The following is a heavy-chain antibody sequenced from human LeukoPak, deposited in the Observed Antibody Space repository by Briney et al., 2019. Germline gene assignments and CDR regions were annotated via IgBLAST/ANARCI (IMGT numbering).Heavy chain of an antibody. D-gene: IGHD5-18*01. Sequence: GGSLRLSCAASGFTFSSYSMNWVRQAPGKGLEWVSSISSSSSYIYYADSVKGRFTISRDNAKNSLYLQMNSQRAEDTAVYYCASSTGDTAMALDYWGQGTLVTVSS. V-gene: IGHV3-21*01. CDR2: ISSSSSYI. J-gene: IGHJ4*02. CDR1: GFTFSSYS. CDR3: ASSTGDTAMALDY.